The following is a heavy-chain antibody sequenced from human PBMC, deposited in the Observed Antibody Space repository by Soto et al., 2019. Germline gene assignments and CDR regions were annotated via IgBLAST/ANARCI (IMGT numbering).Heavy chain of an antibody. CDR3: VIEFGQLHKVAFDP. Sequence: GGSLRLSCAASGFTFSSYWMTWVRHAPGKGLEWVGNIKQDGSEKYYVDSVKGRFTISRHNPKNSLYLQMESLGACETAVYYCVIEFGQLHKVAFDPWGQGTMVTVSS. CDR2: IKQDGSEK. J-gene: IGHJ5*01. D-gene: IGHD2-15*01. V-gene: IGHV3-7*01. CDR1: GFTFSSYW.